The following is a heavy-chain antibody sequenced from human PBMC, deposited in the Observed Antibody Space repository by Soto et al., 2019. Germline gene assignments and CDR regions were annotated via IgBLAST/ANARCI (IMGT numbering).Heavy chain of an antibody. CDR2: INAGNGNT. J-gene: IGHJ4*02. V-gene: IGHV1-3*01. CDR3: AGSKGVDIVATSPMDY. CDR1: GYTFTSYA. Sequence: ASVKVSCKASGYTFTSYAMHWVRQAPGQRLEWMGWINAGNGNTKYSQKFQGRVTITRDTSASTAYMELSSLRSEDTAVYYCAGSKGVDIVATSPMDYWGQGTLVTVSS. D-gene: IGHD5-12*01.